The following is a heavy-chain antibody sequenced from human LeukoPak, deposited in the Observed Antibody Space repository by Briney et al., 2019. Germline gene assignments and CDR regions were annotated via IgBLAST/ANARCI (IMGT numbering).Heavy chain of an antibody. CDR3: ARQSYWGHFDY. J-gene: IGHJ4*02. D-gene: IGHD7-27*01. V-gene: IGHV4-39*07. CDR1: GGSISSSSYY. Sequence: SETLSLTCTVSGGSISSSSYYWGWIRQPPGKGLEWIGSIYYSGSTYYNPSLKSRVTISVDTSKNQFSLKLSSVTAADTAAYYCARQSYWGHFDYWGQGTLVTVSS. CDR2: IYYSGST.